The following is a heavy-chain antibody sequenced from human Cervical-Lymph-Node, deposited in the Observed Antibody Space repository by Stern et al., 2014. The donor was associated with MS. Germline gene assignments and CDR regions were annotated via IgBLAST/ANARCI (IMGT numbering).Heavy chain of an antibody. V-gene: IGHV1-18*01. CDR2: ISPYTTNT. Sequence: QVQLVQSGPEVKKPGASVWVPCKASGYTFTMFGLSWVRQAPGQGLEWMGWISPYTTNTNFAEKFQCRVTLTTDTSPDTAYMELRNLKSDDTSVYYCARVDYYESSGFFRYWGQGTLVTVSS. CDR1: GYTFTMFG. CDR3: ARVDYYESSGFFRY. J-gene: IGHJ4*02. D-gene: IGHD3-22*01.